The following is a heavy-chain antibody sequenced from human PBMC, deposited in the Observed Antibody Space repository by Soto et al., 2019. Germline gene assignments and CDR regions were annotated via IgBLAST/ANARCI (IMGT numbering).Heavy chain of an antibody. Sequence: PGGSLRLSCAASGFTVSNNYMSWVRQAPGKGLEWVSIIYSGGSTYYADSVQGRFTISRDNSKNTLFLQMSSLRAEDTAVYCCAREGGGVYCSGGSRYGRYFDFWGQGTRVTVSS. J-gene: IGHJ4*02. CDR1: GFTVSNNY. D-gene: IGHD2-15*01. CDR2: IYSGGST. CDR3: AREGGGVYCSGGSRYGRYFDF. V-gene: IGHV3-53*01.